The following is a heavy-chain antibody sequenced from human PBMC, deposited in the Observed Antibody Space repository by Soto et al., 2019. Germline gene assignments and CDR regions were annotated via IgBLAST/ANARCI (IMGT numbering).Heavy chain of an antibody. CDR1: RYRSTSYW. CDR3: ARGGKWVAGRDY. V-gene: IGHV5-51*01. CDR2: IYPGDSDT. J-gene: IGHJ4*02. D-gene: IGHD6-19*01. Sequence: LQISRKGSRYRSTSYWIGWVRQMPGKCLEGMGIIYPGDSDTRYSPSFQGQVTISADKAISTAYLPWSSLKASDTAMYYCARGGKWVAGRDYWGQGTLVTVSS.